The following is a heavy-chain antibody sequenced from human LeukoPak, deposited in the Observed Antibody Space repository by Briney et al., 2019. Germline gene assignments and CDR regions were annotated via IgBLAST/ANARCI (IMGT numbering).Heavy chain of an antibody. CDR1: GFTVSSNY. Sequence: GGSLRLSCAASGFTVSSNYMSWVRQAPGKGLEWVSVIYSGSSTYYADSVKGRFTISRDNSKNTLYLQMNSLRAEDTAVYYCARDGDYYDSSGYPMDYWGQGTLVTVSS. D-gene: IGHD3-22*01. J-gene: IGHJ4*02. CDR2: IYSGSST. V-gene: IGHV3-53*01. CDR3: ARDGDYYDSSGYPMDY.